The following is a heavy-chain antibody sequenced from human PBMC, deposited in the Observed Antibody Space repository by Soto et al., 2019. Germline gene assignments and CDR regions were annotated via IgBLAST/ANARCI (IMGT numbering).Heavy chain of an antibody. CDR1: GASISSYF. J-gene: IGHJ5*02. CDR3: AREAGPDRWFDP. V-gene: IGHV4-4*07. Sequence: PSETLSLTCTVSGASISSYFWTWIRQPAGKGLDWIGRISTSGTTNYNPSLKSRVTMSVDTSKNHFSLNLSSVTAADTAVYYCAREAGPDRWFDPWGQGNMVTVS. CDR2: ISTSGTT. D-gene: IGHD6-19*01.